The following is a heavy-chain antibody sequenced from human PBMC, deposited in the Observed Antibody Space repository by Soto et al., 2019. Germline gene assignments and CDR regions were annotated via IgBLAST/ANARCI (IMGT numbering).Heavy chain of an antibody. Sequence: QVQLVESGGGVVQPGRSLRLSCAASGFTFSSYGMHWVRQAPGKGLEWVAVIWYDGSNKYYADSVKGRFTISRDNSKNTXFLHMNSLRAEATAVYYCARDTPPNIGATILGAFDIWGQGTMVTVSS. V-gene: IGHV3-33*01. CDR1: GFTFSSYG. CDR3: ARDTPPNIGATILGAFDI. CDR2: IWYDGSNK. J-gene: IGHJ3*02. D-gene: IGHD5-12*01.